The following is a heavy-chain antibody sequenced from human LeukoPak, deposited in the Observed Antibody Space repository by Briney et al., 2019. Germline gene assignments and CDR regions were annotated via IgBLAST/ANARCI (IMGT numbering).Heavy chain of an antibody. V-gene: IGHV3-43*01. CDR3: AKDISYGGNSPGYMDV. J-gene: IGHJ6*03. CDR2: ISWDGGST. Sequence: GGSLRLSCAASGFTFDDYTMHWVRQAPGKGLEWVSLISWDGGSTYYADSVKGRFTISRDNSKNSLYLQMNSLRTEDTALYYCAKDISYGGNSPGYMDVWGKGTTVTISS. CDR1: GFTFDDYT. D-gene: IGHD4-23*01.